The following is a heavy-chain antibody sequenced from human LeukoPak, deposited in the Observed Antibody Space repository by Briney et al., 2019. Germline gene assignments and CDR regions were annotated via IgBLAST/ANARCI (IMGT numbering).Heavy chain of an antibody. D-gene: IGHD1-26*01. CDR2: ISYDGSNK. V-gene: IGHV3-30-3*01. CDR3: ARLWGLGYFDY. J-gene: IGHJ4*02. Sequence: GRSLRLSCAASGFTFSSYAMHWVRQAPGKGLEWVAVISYDGSNKYYADSVKGRFTISRDNSKNTLYLQMNSLRAEDTAVYYCARLWGLGYFDYWGQGTLVTVSS. CDR1: GFTFSSYA.